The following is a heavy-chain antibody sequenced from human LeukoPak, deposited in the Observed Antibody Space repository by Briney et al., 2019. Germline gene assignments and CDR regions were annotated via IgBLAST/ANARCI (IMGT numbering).Heavy chain of an antibody. J-gene: IGHJ5*02. CDR3: ARAVTLLLWFGELSRFDP. V-gene: IGHV4-34*01. CDR1: GGSFSGYY. CDR2: INHSGST. Sequence: SETLSLTCAVYGGSFSGYYWSWIRQPPGKGLEWIGEINHSGSTNYNPSLKSRVTISVDRSKNQFSLKLSSVTAADTAVYYCARAVTLLLWFGELSRFDPWGQGTLVTVSS. D-gene: IGHD3-10*01.